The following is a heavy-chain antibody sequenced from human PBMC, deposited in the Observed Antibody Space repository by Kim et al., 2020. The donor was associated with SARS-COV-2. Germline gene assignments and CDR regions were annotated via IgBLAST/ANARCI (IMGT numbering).Heavy chain of an antibody. D-gene: IGHD3-10*01. CDR3: ARDAGDYYNSGNLRGNIDL. Sequence: GGSLRLSCAASGFTFTAYAMHWVRQAPGKGLEWVSVVTYDGTTQYYTDSVRGRFTISRDNSWNTLYLQMNGLRAEDTATYYCARDAGDYYNSGNLRGNIDLWGQGTLVTVSS. J-gene: IGHJ5*02. CDR2: VTYDGTTQ. CDR1: GFTFTAYA. V-gene: IGHV3-30*04.